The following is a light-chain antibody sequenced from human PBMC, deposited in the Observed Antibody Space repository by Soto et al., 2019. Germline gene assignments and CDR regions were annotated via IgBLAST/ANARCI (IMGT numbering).Light chain of an antibody. CDR1: QSVSNN. J-gene: IGKJ4*01. Sequence: EIVMTQSPATLSVSPGERVTLSSRASQSVSNNLAWYQQKPGQAHRLLIYGATATATGIPARFSGSEDGTELTLTISKLQSEDFAVYYCQQHNDWPLTFGGGTKVEVK. CDR2: GAT. CDR3: QQHNDWPLT. V-gene: IGKV3-15*01.